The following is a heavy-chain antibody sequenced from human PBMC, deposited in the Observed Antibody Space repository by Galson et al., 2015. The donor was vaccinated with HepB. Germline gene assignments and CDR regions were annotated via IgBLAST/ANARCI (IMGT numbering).Heavy chain of an antibody. D-gene: IGHD3-16*01. J-gene: IGHJ6*04. CDR2: IDWDDDS. CDR1: GFSLNISGMC. Sequence: PALVKPTQTLTLTCTFSGFSLNISGMCVIWIRQAPGKALEWLALIDWDDDSYYSTSLKTRLTISKDTSKNQVVLTMTNMDPVDTGTYYCARATDYDNIWGSLSLDVWGKGTTVTVSS. V-gene: IGHV2-70*13. CDR3: ARATDYDNIWGSLSLDV.